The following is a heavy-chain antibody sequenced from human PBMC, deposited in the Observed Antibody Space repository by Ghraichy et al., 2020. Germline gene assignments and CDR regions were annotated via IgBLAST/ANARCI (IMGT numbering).Heavy chain of an antibody. CDR1: GFTFSDYS. D-gene: IGHD3-10*01. CDR3: ARDRYYGSGIYYRVEGGCGMDV. J-gene: IGHJ6*02. V-gene: IGHV3-21*01. CDR2: ISSSSSYI. Sequence: GGSLRLSCAASGFTFSDYSMSWVRQAPGKGLEWVSSISSSSSYIYYADSVKGRFTISRDNAKNSLYLQMNSLRAEDTAVYYCARDRYYGSGIYYRVEGGCGMDVWGQGTTVTVSS.